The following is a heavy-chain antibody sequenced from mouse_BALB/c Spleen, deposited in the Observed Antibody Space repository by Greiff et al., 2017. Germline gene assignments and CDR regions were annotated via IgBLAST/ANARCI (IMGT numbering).Heavy chain of an antibody. CDR1: GFTFSSYA. CDR3: ARGITTVAGAMDY. J-gene: IGHJ4*01. V-gene: IGHV5-6-5*01. CDR2: ISSGGST. Sequence: EVQRVESGGGLVQPGGSLKLSCAASGFTFSSYAMSWVRQTPEKRLEWVASISSGGSTYYPDSVKGRFTISRDNARNILYLQMSSLRSEDTAMYYCARGITTVAGAMDYWGQGTSVTVSS. D-gene: IGHD1-1*01.